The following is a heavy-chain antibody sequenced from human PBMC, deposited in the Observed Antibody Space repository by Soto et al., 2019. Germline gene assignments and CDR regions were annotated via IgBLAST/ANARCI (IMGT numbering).Heavy chain of an antibody. CDR3: ASRNSPPYFAY. CDR1: GGSISSYY. J-gene: IGHJ4*02. CDR2: IYYSGST. D-gene: IGHD4-4*01. V-gene: IGHV4-59*08. Sequence: SETLSLTCTVSGGSISSYYWSWIRQPPGKGLEWIGYIYYSGSTNYNPSLKSRVTISVDTSKTHFSLKLSSVTAADTAVYYCASRNSPPYFAYWGQGTLVTVSS.